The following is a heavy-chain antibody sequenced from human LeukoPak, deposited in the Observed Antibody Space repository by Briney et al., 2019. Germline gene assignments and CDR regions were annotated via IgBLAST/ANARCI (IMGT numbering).Heavy chain of an antibody. V-gene: IGHV3-48*01. CDR3: ARDGFDP. CDR2: ISSGSSTI. CDR1: GFTFSSYS. J-gene: IGHJ5*02. Sequence: GGSLRLSCAASGFTFSSYSMNWVRQAPGKGLEWVSYISSGSSTIYYADSVKGRFTISRDNAKNSLYLQMNSLRAEDTAVYYCARDGFDPWGQGTLVIVSS.